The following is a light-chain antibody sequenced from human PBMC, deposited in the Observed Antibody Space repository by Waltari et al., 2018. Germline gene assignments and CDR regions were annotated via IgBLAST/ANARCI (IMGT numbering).Light chain of an antibody. J-gene: IGKJ3*01. Sequence: EIVLTQSPATLSLSPGERATLSCRAGQSVGNYSAWYQQRPGQAPRLLIYAASNRATGIPARFSGSGSGTDFTLTIDSLEAEDSAVYYCQHRARWPPDATFGPGTKVDIK. CDR1: QSVGNY. V-gene: IGKV3-11*01. CDR2: AAS. CDR3: QHRARWPPDAT.